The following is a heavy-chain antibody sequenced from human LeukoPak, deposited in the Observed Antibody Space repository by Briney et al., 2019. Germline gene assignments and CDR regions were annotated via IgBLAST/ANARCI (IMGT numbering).Heavy chain of an antibody. CDR2: ISSDGSSK. V-gene: IGHV3-30*18. J-gene: IGHJ4*02. Sequence: PGGSLRLSCVASGFTFSSYDMNWVRQAPGKGLEWVAVISSDGSSKYYADSVKGRFTISRDNSRNTLYLHMNSLRPEDTAVYYCAKENTGDFDYWGQGTLVTVSS. CDR3: AKENTGDFDY. D-gene: IGHD3-10*01. CDR1: GFTFSSYD.